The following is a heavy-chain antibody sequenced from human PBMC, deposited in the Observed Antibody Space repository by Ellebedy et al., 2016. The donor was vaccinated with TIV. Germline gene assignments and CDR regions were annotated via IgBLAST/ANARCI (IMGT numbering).Heavy chain of an antibody. CDR3: AKDRTAARLLDY. V-gene: IGHV3-23*01. CDR2: ISGSGGST. CDR1: GFTFSSYA. D-gene: IGHD6-6*01. Sequence: GESLKISCAASGFTFSSYAMNWVRQAPGKGLEWVSLISGSGGSTYYADSVKGRFAISRDNSKNTLYLQMNSLRAEDTAVYYCAKDRTAARLLDYWGQGTLVTVSS. J-gene: IGHJ4*02.